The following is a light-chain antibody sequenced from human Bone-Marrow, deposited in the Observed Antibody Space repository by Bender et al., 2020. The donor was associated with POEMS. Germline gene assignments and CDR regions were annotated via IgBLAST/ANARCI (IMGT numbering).Light chain of an antibody. V-gene: IGLV3-25*02. CDR3: AAWEDSLNGWV. Sequence: SYELTQPPSVSVSPGQTARITCSADALPKLYTCWYQQKPGQAPVLVIYEDSERPSGIPERFSGSNSGNTATLTISGTQAMDEADYYCAAWEDSLNGWVFGGGTKLTVL. CDR1: ALPKLY. J-gene: IGLJ3*02. CDR2: EDS.